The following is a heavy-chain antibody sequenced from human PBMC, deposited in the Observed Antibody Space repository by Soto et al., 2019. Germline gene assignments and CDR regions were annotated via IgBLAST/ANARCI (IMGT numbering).Heavy chain of an antibody. J-gene: IGHJ4*02. CDR3: SRVDPGETSPFDH. Sequence: GASVKVSCKTSGYKFSDYYIHWVRQAPGQGLEWMGWINPFDGSRMFAQSFQGRVTMTRDTSTSTVYMEVSSLGSEDTAVYYCSRVDPGETSPFDHWGQGTLVTVSS. CDR2: INPFDGSR. V-gene: IGHV1-46*03. D-gene: IGHD3-10*01. CDR1: GYKFSDYY.